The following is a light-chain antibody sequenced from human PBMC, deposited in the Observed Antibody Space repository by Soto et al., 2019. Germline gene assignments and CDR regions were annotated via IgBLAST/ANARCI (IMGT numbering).Light chain of an antibody. Sequence: AIRMTQSPSSFSASTGDRVTITRRASQSISSHLAWYQVKPGKAPRLLIYTASYLESGVPSRFSGSGSGTDFTLTISCLQSEDFAIYYCQQYFSYPLTFGGGTKVDI. J-gene: IGKJ4*01. CDR3: QQYFSYPLT. CDR2: TAS. V-gene: IGKV1-8*01. CDR1: QSISSH.